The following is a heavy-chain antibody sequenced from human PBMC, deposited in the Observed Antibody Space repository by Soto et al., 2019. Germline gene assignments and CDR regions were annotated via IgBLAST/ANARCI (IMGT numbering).Heavy chain of an antibody. J-gene: IGHJ1*01. Sequence: SVKGSCKASGGTFSSYAIGWVRQAPGQGLEWMGGIIPIFGTANYAQKFQGRVTITADEPKRTAYVEVRSLRSEDTAVFSSARASGRGAGPPGRGQ. CDR1: GGTFSSYA. CDR3: ARASGRGAGPPG. V-gene: IGHV1-69*01. CDR2: IIPIFGTA. D-gene: IGHD1-26*01.